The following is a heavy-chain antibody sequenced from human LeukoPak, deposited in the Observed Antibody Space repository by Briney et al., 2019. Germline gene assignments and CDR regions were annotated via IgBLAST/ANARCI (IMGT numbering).Heavy chain of an antibody. CDR2: ISSSSSYI. V-gene: IGHV3-21*01. D-gene: IGHD1-26*01. Sequence: PGGSLRLSCAASGFTFSSYSMNWVRQAPGKGLEWVSSISSSSSYIYYADSVKGRFTISRDNAKNSLYLQMNSLRAEDTAVYYCARVGNSGSYYSPFDYWGQGTLVTVSS. J-gene: IGHJ4*02. CDR3: ARVGNSGSYYSPFDY. CDR1: GFTFSSYS.